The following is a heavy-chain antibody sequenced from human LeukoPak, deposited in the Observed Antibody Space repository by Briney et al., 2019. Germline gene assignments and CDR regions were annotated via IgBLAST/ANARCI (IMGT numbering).Heavy chain of an antibody. V-gene: IGHV3-74*01. J-gene: IGHJ5*01. D-gene: IGHD1-26*01. CDR2: IKGDGTHT. Sequence: PGGSLRLSCAASGFTFRNYWMPWVRQAPEKGLVWVSRIKGDGTHTIYADSVKGRFSISRDNAKSTLYLQMRSLRADDTAVYYCVRDWDHFDFDSWGQGTLVTVSS. CDR1: GFTFRNYW. CDR3: VRDWDHFDFDS.